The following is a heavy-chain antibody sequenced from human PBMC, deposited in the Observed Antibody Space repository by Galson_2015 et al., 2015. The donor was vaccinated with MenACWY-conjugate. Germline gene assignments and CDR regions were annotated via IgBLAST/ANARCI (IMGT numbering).Heavy chain of an antibody. CDR1: GYSFSSYW. CDR2: ISPGDSYT. V-gene: IGHV5-51*01. Sequence: QSGAEVKKPGESLEISCTGSGYSFSSYWIGWVRQMPGKGLEWMGLISPGDSYTRYSPAFQGQVTISADKSISTAYLQWNSLQASDTAVYYCARHPPGGRGMDVWGQGTTVTVSS. CDR3: ARHPPGGRGMDV. J-gene: IGHJ6*02. D-gene: IGHD1-26*01.